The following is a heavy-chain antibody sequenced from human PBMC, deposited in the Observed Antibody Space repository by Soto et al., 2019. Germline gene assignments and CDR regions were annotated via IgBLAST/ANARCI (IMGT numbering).Heavy chain of an antibody. CDR3: TRPLGKDSSYFSSYNAMDV. V-gene: IGHV5-10-1*01. Sequence: AGESLKISCKASGYIFTTFWISWLRQMPGKGLEWMGRIDPSDSYSHYNPSFQGHVIMSVDRSTSTAFLRWSSLEASDTAIYYCTRPLGKDSSYFSSYNAMDVWGQGTTVTVSS. J-gene: IGHJ6*02. CDR2: IDPSDSYS. D-gene: IGHD3-22*01. CDR1: GYIFTTFW.